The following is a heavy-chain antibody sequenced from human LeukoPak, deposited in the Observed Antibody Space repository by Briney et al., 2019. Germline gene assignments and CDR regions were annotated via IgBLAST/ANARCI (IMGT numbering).Heavy chain of an antibody. V-gene: IGHV3-23*01. CDR3: AKGAKVGPAAMDY. CDR2: LSGSGGST. Sequence: GGSLRLSCAASGFTFRTYAMSWVRQAPGKGLEWVSGLSGSGGSTYYADSVKGRFTISRDNSKNTLYLQMNSLRAEDTAVYYCAKGAKVGPAAMDYWDQGTLVTVSS. J-gene: IGHJ4*02. D-gene: IGHD2-2*01. CDR1: GFTFRTYA.